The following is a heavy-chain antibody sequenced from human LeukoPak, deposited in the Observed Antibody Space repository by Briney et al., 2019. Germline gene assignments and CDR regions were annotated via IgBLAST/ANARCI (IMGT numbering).Heavy chain of an antibody. CDR1: GFTFSSYE. CDR2: ISSSGSTI. D-gene: IGHD1-26*01. Sequence: PGGSLRLSCAAPGFTFSSYEMNWVRQAPGKGLEWVSYISSSGSTIYYADSVKGRFTISRDNAKNSLYLQMNSLRAEDTAVYYCASGWWELPPYWGQGTLVTVSS. V-gene: IGHV3-48*03. CDR3: ASGWWELPPY. J-gene: IGHJ4*02.